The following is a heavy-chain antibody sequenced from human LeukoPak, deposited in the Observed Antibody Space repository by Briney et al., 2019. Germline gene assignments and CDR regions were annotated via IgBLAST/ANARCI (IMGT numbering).Heavy chain of an antibody. Sequence: GGSLRLSCAASGFTFSSYAMSWVRQAPGKGLEWVSVIYSGGSTYYADSVKGRFTISRDNSKNTLYLQMNSLRAEDTAVYSCARAGGGYYSFDYWGQGTLVTVSS. V-gene: IGHV3-66*01. CDR2: IYSGGST. CDR3: ARAGGGYYSFDY. CDR1: GFTFSSYA. D-gene: IGHD3-22*01. J-gene: IGHJ4*02.